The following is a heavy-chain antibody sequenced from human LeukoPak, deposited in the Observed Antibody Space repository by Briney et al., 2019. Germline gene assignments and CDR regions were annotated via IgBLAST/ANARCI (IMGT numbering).Heavy chain of an antibody. CDR1: GFTFSSFA. V-gene: IGHV3-23*01. D-gene: IGHD6-19*01. CDR3: PRQSYASGWNPFDY. CDR2: ISGGGITT. Sequence: GGSLRLSCAASGFTFSSFAMSWVRQAPGKGLEWVSTISGGGITTYYADSAKGRFTISRDNSKNTLYLQMNSLIAEDTAVYYCPRQSYASGWNPFDYWGQGILVTVPS. J-gene: IGHJ4*02.